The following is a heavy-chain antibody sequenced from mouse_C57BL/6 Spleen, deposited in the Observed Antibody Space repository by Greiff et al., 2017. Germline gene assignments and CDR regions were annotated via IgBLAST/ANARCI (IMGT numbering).Heavy chain of an antibody. CDR2: INPGSGGT. J-gene: IGHJ4*01. Sequence: VQRVESGAELVRPGTSVKVSCKASGYAFTNYLIEWVKQRPGQGLEWIGVINPGSGGTNYNEKFKGKATLTADKSSSTAYMQLSSLTSEDSAVYFCARRLLGYAMDYWGQGTSVTVSS. CDR1: GYAFTNYL. CDR3: ARRLLGYAMDY. V-gene: IGHV1-54*01. D-gene: IGHD1-2*01.